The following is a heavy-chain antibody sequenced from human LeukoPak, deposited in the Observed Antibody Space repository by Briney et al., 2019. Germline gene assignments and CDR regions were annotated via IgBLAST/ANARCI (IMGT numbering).Heavy chain of an antibody. J-gene: IGHJ4*02. D-gene: IGHD5-24*01. CDR2: IIPILGIA. Sequence: ASVKVSCKASGGTFSSYAISWVRQAPGQGLEWMGRIIPILGIANYAQKFQGRVTITADKSTSTAYMELSSLRSKDTAVYYCTSGGYNRRYFDYWGQGTLVTVSS. CDR3: TSGGYNRRYFDY. CDR1: GGTFSSYA. V-gene: IGHV1-69*04.